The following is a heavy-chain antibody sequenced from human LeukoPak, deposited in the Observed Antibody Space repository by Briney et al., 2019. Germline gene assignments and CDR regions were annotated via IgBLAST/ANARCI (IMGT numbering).Heavy chain of an antibody. V-gene: IGHV3-23*01. CDR2: ISDTGGTT. CDR1: GFTFSNLA. J-gene: IGHJ4*02. Sequence: GGSLRLSYVASGFTFSNLAMGWVRQAPGKGLEWVSVISDTGGTTYYADSVKGRFTISRDNSKNTLYLQMNSLRAEDTAVYYCATDRGIVGATIWFDIWGQGTLVTVSS. D-gene: IGHD1-26*01. CDR3: ATDRGIVGATIWFDI.